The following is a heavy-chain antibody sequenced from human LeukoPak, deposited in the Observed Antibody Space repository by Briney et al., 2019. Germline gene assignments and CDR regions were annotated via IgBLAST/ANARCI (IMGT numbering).Heavy chain of an antibody. CDR3: ANGPTGIAVAGTWFFGFAP. J-gene: IGHJ5*02. D-gene: IGHD6-19*01. CDR1: GFTFSSYA. CDR2: ISGSGGST. V-gene: IGHV3-23*01. Sequence: PGGSLRLSCAASGFTFSSYAMSWVRQAPGKGLEWVSAISGSGGSTYYADSVKGRFTISRDNSKNTLYLQMNSLRAEDTAVYYCANGPTGIAVAGTWFFGFAPGAQGPLVPVSS.